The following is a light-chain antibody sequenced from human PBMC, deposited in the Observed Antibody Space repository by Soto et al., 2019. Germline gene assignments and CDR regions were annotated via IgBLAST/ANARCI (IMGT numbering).Light chain of an antibody. CDR2: DAS. Sequence: EIGWTQSPATLSLSPGERATLSCRASQSVSSYLAWYQQKPGQAPRLLIYDASTRATGIPARFSGSGSGTDFTLTISRLEPEDFALYYCQQYGTLPLTFGGGTKVDIK. CDR3: QQYGTLPLT. V-gene: IGKV3-11*01. J-gene: IGKJ4*01. CDR1: QSVSSY.